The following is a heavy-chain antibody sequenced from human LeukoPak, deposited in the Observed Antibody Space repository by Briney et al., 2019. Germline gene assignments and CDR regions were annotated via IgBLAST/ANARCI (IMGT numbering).Heavy chain of an antibody. CDR2: IYPGDSDT. V-gene: IGHV5-51*01. CDR3: ASPGRYSSGWYGVWALDY. D-gene: IGHD6-19*01. J-gene: IGHJ4*02. Sequence: TTGESLKISCQGSEYSFATYWIAWLRQMPGKGLEWMGIIYPGDSDTRYSPSFQGQVTISADKSISTAYLQWSSLKASDTAMYYCASPGRYSSGWYGVWALDYWGQGTLVTVSS. CDR1: EYSFATYW.